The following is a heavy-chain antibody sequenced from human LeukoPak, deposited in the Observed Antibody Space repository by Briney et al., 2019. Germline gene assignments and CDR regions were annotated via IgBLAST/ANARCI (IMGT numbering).Heavy chain of an antibody. CDR2: IYYSGST. Sequence: SETLSLTCTVSGGSISSYYWGWIRQPPGKGLEWIGSIYYSGSTYYNPSLKSRVTISVDTSKNQFSLKLSSVTAADTAVYYCARTNHDYGDYGDYYYYMDVWGKGTTVTVSS. V-gene: IGHV4-39*01. CDR3: ARTNHDYGDYGDYYYYMDV. J-gene: IGHJ6*03. CDR1: GGSISSYY. D-gene: IGHD4-17*01.